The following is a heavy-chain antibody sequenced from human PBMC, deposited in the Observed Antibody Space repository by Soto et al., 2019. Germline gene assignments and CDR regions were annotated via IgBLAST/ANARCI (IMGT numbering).Heavy chain of an antibody. V-gene: IGHV4-59*08. CDR3: ARLRAHYYYYGMDV. D-gene: IGHD3-10*01. CDR2: IYYSGST. Sequence: KPSETLSLTCTVSGGSISSYYWSWIRQPPGKGLEWIGYIYYSGSTNYNPSLKSRVTISVDTSKNQFSLKLSSVTAADTAVYYCARLRAHYYYYGMDVWGQGTTVTVSS. CDR1: GGSISSYY. J-gene: IGHJ6*02.